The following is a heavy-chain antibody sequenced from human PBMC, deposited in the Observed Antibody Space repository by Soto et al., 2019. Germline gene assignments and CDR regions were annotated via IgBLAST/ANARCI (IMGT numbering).Heavy chain of an antibody. J-gene: IGHJ4*02. CDR2: ISSSSSYI. D-gene: IGHD3-16*02. CDR1: GFTFSSYS. V-gene: IGHV3-21*01. CDR3: ATQLRLGESSPDY. Sequence: GGSLRLSCAASGFTFSSYSMNWVRQAPGKGLEWVSSISSSSSYIYYADSVKGRFTISRDNAKNSLYLQMNSLRAEDTAVYYCATQLRLGESSPDYWGQGTLVTVSS.